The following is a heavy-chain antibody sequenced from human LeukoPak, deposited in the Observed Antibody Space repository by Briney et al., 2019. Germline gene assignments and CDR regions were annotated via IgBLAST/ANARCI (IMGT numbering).Heavy chain of an antibody. CDR2: IYYSGST. V-gene: IGHV4-59*08. D-gene: IGHD6-19*01. J-gene: IGHJ4*02. CDR1: GGSISSYY. CDR3: AGRIAVAGFDY. Sequence: SETLSLTCTVSGGSISSYYWSWIRQPPGKGLEWIGYIYYSGSTNYNPSLKSRVTISVDTSKKQFSLKLSSVTAADTAVYYCAGRIAVAGFDYWGQGTLVTVSS.